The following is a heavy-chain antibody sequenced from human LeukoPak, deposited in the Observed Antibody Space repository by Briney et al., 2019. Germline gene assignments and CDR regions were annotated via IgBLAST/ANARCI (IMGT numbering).Heavy chain of an antibody. V-gene: IGHV1-46*01. D-gene: IGHD1-26*01. CDR2: INPSGGST. J-gene: IGHJ4*02. CDR3: AGIQWASGSSAY. CDR1: GYTFTSYY. Sequence: ASVKVSCKASGYTFTSYYMHWVRQAPGQGLEWMGIINPSGGSTSYAQKFQGRVTMTRDMSTSTVYMELSSLRSEDTAVYYCAGIQWASGSSAYWGQGPLVPVSS.